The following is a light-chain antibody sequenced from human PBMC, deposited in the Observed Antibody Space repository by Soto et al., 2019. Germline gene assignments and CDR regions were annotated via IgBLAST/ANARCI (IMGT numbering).Light chain of an antibody. CDR2: GGS. J-gene: IGKJ4*01. CDR1: QRVSSAL. Sequence: EIVLTQSPGTLSVSPGERATLSCRASQRVSSALFAWYQQRPGQAPRLIIYGGSTRVAGIPDKFSGSGSGTDFTLTINRLDPEDCAVYYCQHYGNSPLAFGGGPKVEI. CDR3: QHYGNSPLA. V-gene: IGKV3-20*01.